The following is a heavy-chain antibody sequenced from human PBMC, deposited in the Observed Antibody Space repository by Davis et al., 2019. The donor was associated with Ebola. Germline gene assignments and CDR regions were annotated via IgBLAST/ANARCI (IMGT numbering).Heavy chain of an antibody. J-gene: IGHJ3*02. V-gene: IGHV4-59*01. D-gene: IGHD1-14*01. CDR1: GGSISSYY. Sequence: SETLSLTCTVSGGSISSYYWSWIRQPPGKGLEWIGYVYYSGSTTYNPSLQSRVAISVDTSKNQFSLKLSSVTAADTAVYYCASPEIWGQGTMVTVSS. CDR3: ASPEI. CDR2: VYYSGST.